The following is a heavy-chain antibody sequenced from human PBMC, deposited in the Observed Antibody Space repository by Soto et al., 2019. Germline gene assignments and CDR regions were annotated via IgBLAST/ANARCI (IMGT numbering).Heavy chain of an antibody. D-gene: IGHD5-12*01. V-gene: IGHV3-23*01. J-gene: IGHJ4*02. Sequence: GGSLRLSCAASGFTFSSYAMSWVRQAPGKGLEWVSAISGSGGSTYYADSVKGRFTISRDNSKNTLYLQTNSLRAEDTAVYYCANAPVATIYKSFDYWGQGTLVTVSS. CDR2: ISGSGGST. CDR1: GFTFSSYA. CDR3: ANAPVATIYKSFDY.